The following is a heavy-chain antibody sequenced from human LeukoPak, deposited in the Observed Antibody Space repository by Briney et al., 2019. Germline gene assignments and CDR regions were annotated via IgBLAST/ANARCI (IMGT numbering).Heavy chain of an antibody. Sequence: SETLSLTCAVYGGSFSGYYWSWIRQPPGKGLEWIGYIYYSGSTYYNPSLKSRVTISVDTSKTQFSLKLSSVTAADTAVYYCARVVGFGEFSLDYWGQGTLVTVSS. CDR2: IYYSGST. CDR1: GGSFSGYY. CDR3: ARVVGFGEFSLDY. J-gene: IGHJ4*02. D-gene: IGHD3-10*01. V-gene: IGHV4-30-4*01.